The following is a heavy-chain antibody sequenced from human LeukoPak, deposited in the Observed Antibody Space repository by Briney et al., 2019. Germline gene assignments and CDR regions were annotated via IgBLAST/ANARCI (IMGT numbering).Heavy chain of an antibody. D-gene: IGHD2-8*01. CDR3: ARDTRTTHIVLMVYAIPPFDY. V-gene: IGHV1-18*01. CDR1: GYTFTSYG. CDR2: ISAYNGNT. Sequence: ASVKVSCKASGYTFTSYGISWVRQAPGQGLEWVGWISAYNGNTNYAQKLQGRVTMTTDTSTSTAYMELRSLRSDDTAVYYCARDTRTTHIVLMVYAIPPFDYWGQGTLVTVSS. J-gene: IGHJ4*02.